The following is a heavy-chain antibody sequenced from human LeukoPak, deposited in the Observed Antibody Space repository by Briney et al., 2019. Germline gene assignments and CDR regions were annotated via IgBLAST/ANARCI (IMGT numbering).Heavy chain of an antibody. J-gene: IGHJ3*02. CDR1: GGSISSYY. Sequence: PSETLSLTCTVSGGSISSYYWSWIRQPPGKGLEWIGYIYYSGSTNYNPSLKSRVTISVDTSKNQFSLKLSSVTAADTAVYYCVRGRDYGDYAYAFDIWGQGTMVTVSS. CDR3: VRGRDYGDYAYAFDI. V-gene: IGHV4-59*01. D-gene: IGHD4-17*01. CDR2: IYYSGST.